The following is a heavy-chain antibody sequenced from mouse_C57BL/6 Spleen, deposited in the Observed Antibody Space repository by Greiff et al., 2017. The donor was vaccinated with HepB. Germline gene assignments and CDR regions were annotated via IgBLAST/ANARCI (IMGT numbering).Heavy chain of an antibody. D-gene: IGHD2-4*01. CDR2: IDPSDSET. Sequence: QVQLQQPGAELVRPGSSVKLSCKASGYTFTGYWMHWVKQRPIQGLEWIGNIDPSDSETHYNQKFKDKATLTVDKSSSTAYMQLSSLTSEDSAVYYCARSTMITTTSYYFDYWGQGTTLTVSS. J-gene: IGHJ2*01. CDR3: ARSTMITTTSYYFDY. CDR1: GYTFTGYW. V-gene: IGHV1-52*01.